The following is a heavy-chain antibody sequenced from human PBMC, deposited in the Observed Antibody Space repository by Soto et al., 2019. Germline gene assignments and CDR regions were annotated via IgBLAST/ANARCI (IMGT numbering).Heavy chain of an antibody. CDR1: GGSISSGGYY. CDR2: IYYSGST. J-gene: IGHJ3*02. D-gene: IGHD6-6*01. CDR3: ARDLGIAARPNAFDI. V-gene: IGHV4-31*03. Sequence: SETLSLTCTVSGGSISSGGYYWSWIRQHPGKGLEWIGYIYYSGSTYYNPSLKSRVTISVDTSKNQFSLKLSSVTAADTAVYYCARDLGIAARPNAFDIWGQGTMVTVSS.